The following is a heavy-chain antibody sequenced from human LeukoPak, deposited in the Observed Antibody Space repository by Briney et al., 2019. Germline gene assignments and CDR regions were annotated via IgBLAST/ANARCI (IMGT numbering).Heavy chain of an antibody. D-gene: IGHD3-9*01. CDR3: ARGDYDILTGPSPYYFDY. CDR1: GFTVSSNY. CDR2: IYSGGST. Sequence: GGSLRLSCAASGFTVSSNYMSWVRQAPGKGLEWVSVIYSGGSTYYADFVKGRFTISRDNSKNTLYLQMNSLRAEDTAVYYCARGDYDILTGPSPYYFDYWGQGTLVTVSS. V-gene: IGHV3-53*01. J-gene: IGHJ4*02.